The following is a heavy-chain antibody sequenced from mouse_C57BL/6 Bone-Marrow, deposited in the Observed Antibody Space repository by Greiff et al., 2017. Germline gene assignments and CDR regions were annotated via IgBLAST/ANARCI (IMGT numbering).Heavy chain of an antibody. V-gene: IGHV1-72*01. CDR1: GYTFTSYW. D-gene: IGHD3-1*01. CDR2: IDPKSGGT. Sequence: QVQLQQSGAELVKPGASVKLSCKASGYTFTSYWMHWVKQRPGRGLEWIGRIDPKSGGTKYNEKFKSKATLTVDTPSSTAYMQLSSLTSEYSAVYYCERRALFDYWGQGTTLTVSS. CDR3: ERRALFDY. J-gene: IGHJ2*01.